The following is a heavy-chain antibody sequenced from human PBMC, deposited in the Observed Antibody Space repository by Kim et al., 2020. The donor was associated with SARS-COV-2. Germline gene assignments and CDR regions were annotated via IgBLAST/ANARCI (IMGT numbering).Heavy chain of an antibody. CDR3: ARHLAGTPAAFDY. V-gene: IGHV4-61*07. Sequence: PSLKHRLTISQDRSKNLLSLQLTSVTAADTAVYYCARHLAGTPAAFDYWGQGILVTVSS. J-gene: IGHJ4*02. D-gene: IGHD2-2*01.